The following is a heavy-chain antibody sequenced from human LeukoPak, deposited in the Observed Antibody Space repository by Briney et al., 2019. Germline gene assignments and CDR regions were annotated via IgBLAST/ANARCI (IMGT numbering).Heavy chain of an antibody. J-gene: IGHJ4*02. V-gene: IGHV3-21*01. CDR2: ISSRSSSI. D-gene: IGHD3-3*01. CDR1: GFTFSTYD. CDR3: ARDYIAYDPLDY. Sequence: GGSLRLSCAASGFTFSTYDMNWVRQAPGKGLEWVSSISSRSSSIYYADSVKGRFTISRDNAKNSLYLQMNSLRAEDTAVYWCARDYIAYDPLDYWGQETLVTVSS.